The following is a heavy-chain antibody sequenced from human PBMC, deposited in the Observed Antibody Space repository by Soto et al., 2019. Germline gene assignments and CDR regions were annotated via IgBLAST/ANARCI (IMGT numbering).Heavy chain of an antibody. CDR1: GYTFSNYG. V-gene: IGHV1-18*01. CDR3: ARVVPGAEAWFGT. D-gene: IGHD2-2*01. J-gene: IGHJ5*02. Sequence: QVQLVQSGGEVKRPGASVKVSCKTSGYTFSNYGITWVRQAPGQPLEWLGWISLYSDGTNYAQKFQGRVSMTTDTSTTPAYMEQRRLRSDDTAVYYCARVVPGAEAWFGTWGQGTLVTVSS. CDR2: ISLYSDGT.